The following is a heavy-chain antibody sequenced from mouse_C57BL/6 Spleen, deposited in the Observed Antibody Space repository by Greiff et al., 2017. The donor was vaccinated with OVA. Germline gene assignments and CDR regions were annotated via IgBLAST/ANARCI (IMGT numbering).Heavy chain of an antibody. CDR1: GYTFTDYN. J-gene: IGHJ3*01. CDR2: INPNNGGT. CDR3: ARSGYDYDAWFAY. D-gene: IGHD2-4*01. Sequence: VQLQQSGPELVKPGASVKIPSKASGYTFTDYNMDWVKQSHGKSLEWIGDINPNNGGTIYNQKFKGKATLTVDKSSSTAYMALRSLTSEDTAVYYCARSGYDYDAWFAYWGQGTLVTVSA. V-gene: IGHV1-18*01.